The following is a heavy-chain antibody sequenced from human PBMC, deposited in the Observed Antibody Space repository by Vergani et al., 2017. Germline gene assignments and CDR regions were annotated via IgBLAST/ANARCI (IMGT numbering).Heavy chain of an antibody. CDR1: GGSISSYY. CDR2: IYYSGST. Sequence: QVQLQESGPGLVKPSETLSLTCTVSGGSISSYYWSWIRQPPGKGLEWIGYIYYSGSTNYNPSLKSRVTISVDTSKNQFSLKLSSVTAADTAVYYCARHSSGVAAFDIWGQWTMVTVSS. CDR3: ARHSSGVAAFDI. D-gene: IGHD6-19*01. V-gene: IGHV4-59*08. J-gene: IGHJ3*02.